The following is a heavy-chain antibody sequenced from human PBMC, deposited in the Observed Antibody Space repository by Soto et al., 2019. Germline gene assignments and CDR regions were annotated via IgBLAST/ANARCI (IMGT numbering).Heavy chain of an antibody. Sequence: SETLSLTCAVSGGSISSGGYSWSWIRQPPGKGLEWIGYIYHSGSTYYNPSLKSRVTISVDTSKNQFSLKLSSVTAADTAVYYCARLATVVKYYYYGMDVWGQGTTVTVSS. CDR3: ARLATVVKYYYYGMDV. CDR2: IYHSGST. CDR1: GGSISSGGYS. V-gene: IGHV4-30-2*05. D-gene: IGHD4-17*01. J-gene: IGHJ6*02.